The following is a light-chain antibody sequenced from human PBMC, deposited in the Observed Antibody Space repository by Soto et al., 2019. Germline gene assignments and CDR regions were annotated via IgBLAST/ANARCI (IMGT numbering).Light chain of an antibody. CDR3: MQATQSYA. CDR2: KIS. V-gene: IGKV2-24*01. CDR1: QSLVHIDGNTY. J-gene: IGKJ2*01. Sequence: DIVLTQTRLSSPVTLGQPASISCRSSQSLVHIDGNTYFNWLQQRPGQPPRLLIYKISNRFPGVPDRFIGSGSVTDFTLKISRVEAEDVGVYYCMQATQSYAFGQGTRLEIK.